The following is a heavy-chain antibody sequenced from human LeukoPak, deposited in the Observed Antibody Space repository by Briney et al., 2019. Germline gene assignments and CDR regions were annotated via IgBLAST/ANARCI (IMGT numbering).Heavy chain of an antibody. V-gene: IGHV1-46*02. Sequence: ASVKVSCKASGYTFNSSYMHWVRQAPGQGLEWTGKINPSDDSTRYAQKFQGRVTMTKDTSTNTVYVHLSSLSSDDTAVYYCARAYYESSAYRHAVYFDYWGQGTLVTVSS. CDR2: INPSDDST. CDR3: ARAYYESSAYRHAVYFDY. D-gene: IGHD3-22*01. J-gene: IGHJ4*02. CDR1: GYTFNSSY.